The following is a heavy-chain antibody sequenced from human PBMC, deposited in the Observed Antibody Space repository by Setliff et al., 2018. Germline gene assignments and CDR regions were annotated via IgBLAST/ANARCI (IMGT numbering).Heavy chain of an antibody. CDR3: AREYYDSSGFSYGMDV. CDR1: GFTVSTFS. D-gene: IGHD3-22*01. J-gene: IGHJ6*02. Sequence: GGSLRLSCAASGFTVSTFSMHWVRQAPVKGLDWVATISSDGNIKFHAESVKGRFTISRDNSKNTQYLQMHSLRVEDTAVYYCAREYYDSSGFSYGMDVWGQGTTVTVSS. V-gene: IGHV3-30-3*01. CDR2: ISSDGNIK.